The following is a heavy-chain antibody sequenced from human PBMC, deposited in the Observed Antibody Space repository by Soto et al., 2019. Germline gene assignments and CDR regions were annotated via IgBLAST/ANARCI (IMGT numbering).Heavy chain of an antibody. Sequence: GESLKISCKGSGYSFTSYWIGWVRQMLGKGQEWMGIIYPGDSDTRYSPSFQGQVTISADKSISTAYLQWSSLKASDTAMYYCARISVPPGSGRYLYGMEVWGQGTTVTVYS. CDR3: ARISVPPGSGRYLYGMEV. CDR2: IYPGDSDT. D-gene: IGHD3-10*01. CDR1: GYSFTSYW. J-gene: IGHJ6*02. V-gene: IGHV5-51*01.